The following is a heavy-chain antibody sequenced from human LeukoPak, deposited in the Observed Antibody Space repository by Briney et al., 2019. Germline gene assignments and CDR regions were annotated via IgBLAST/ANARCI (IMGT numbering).Heavy chain of an antibody. CDR2: LYYGGST. D-gene: IGHD6-19*01. V-gene: IGHV4-59*01. J-gene: IGHJ6*02. CDR3: ARAGRSDRSNSYYYDMDV. Sequence: SETLSLTCSVSYVSINSYYWSWIRQPPGKELEWIGFLYYGGSTRYNPSLESRVTISVDRSQIQFSLKLTSVTAADTAVYYCARAGRSDRSNSYYYDMDVWGPGITVTVSS. CDR1: YVSINSYY.